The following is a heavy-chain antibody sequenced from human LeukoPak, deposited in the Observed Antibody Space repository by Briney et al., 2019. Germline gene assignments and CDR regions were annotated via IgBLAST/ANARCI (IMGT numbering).Heavy chain of an antibody. J-gene: IGHJ4*02. V-gene: IGHV3-48*03. Sequence: GGSLRLSCVASGFTFSSFEMNWVRQAPGRGLEWVSYISSSGTTIYYADSVKGRFTVSRDNAKNSLYLQMNSLRAEDTAVYYCARVSLLALWYWGQGTVVTVSS. CDR2: ISSSGTTI. CDR3: ARVSLLALWY. D-gene: IGHD2-15*01. CDR1: GFTFSSFE.